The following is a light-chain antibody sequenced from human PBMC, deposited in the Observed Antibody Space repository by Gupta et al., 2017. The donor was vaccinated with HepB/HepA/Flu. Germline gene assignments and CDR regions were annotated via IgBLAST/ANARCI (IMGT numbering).Light chain of an antibody. J-gene: IGLJ2*01. CDR3: SSYTTSYTRV. Sequence: QSALTQPASVSGSPGQSITISCTGTSSDVGAYNSVSWYQQHPGKAPKLMIYDVSNRPSGVSNRFSGSKSGNTASLTISGLQAEDEADYYCSSYTTSYTRVFGGGTKLTVL. CDR1: SSDVGAYNS. V-gene: IGLV2-14*01. CDR2: DVS.